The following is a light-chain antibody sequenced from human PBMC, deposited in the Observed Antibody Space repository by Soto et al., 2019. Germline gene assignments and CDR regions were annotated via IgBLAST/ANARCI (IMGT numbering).Light chain of an antibody. J-gene: IGLJ3*02. CDR2: YDS. V-gene: IGLV3-21*04. CDR3: QVWDNSSDQPGV. CDR1: NIGGKS. Sequence: SYELTQPPSVSVAPGKTARITCGGDNIGGKSVHWYQQKPGQAPVVVIYYDSDRPSGIPERFSGFNSENTATLTISRVEAGDEADYYCQVWDNSSDQPGVFGGGTKLT.